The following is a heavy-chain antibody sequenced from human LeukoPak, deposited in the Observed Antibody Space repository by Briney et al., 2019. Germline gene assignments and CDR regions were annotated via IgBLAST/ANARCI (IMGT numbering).Heavy chain of an antibody. CDR1: GYAMSSSDW. V-gene: IGHV4-28*03. CDR2: IYYSGSA. J-gene: IGHJ4*02. D-gene: IGHD5-24*01. Sequence: SDTLSLTCGVSGYAMSSSDWWGWIRQPPEKELEWIGYIYYSGSADYNPSLKSRVTMSIDTSNNQFSLRLSSVTAADTAVYYCARGRDPDYWGQGTLVTVSS. CDR3: ARGRDPDY.